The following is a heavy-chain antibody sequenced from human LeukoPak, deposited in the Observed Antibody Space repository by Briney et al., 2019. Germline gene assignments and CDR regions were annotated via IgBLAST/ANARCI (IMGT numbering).Heavy chain of an antibody. V-gene: IGHV3-21*01. CDR1: GFTFSSYS. J-gene: IGHJ4*02. CDR3: ARDFVAAAGTEGFDY. CDR2: ISSSSSYI. D-gene: IGHD6-13*01. Sequence: GGSLRLSRAASGFTFSSYSMNWVRQAPGKGLEWVSSISSSSSYIYYADSVKGRFTISRDSAKNSLYLQMNCLRAEDTAVYYCARDFVAAAGTEGFDYWGQGTLVTVSS.